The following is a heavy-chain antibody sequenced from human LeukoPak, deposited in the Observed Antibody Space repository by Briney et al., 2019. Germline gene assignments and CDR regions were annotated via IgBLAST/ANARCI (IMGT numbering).Heavy chain of an antibody. Sequence: GGSLXLSXXAXXXXFXSYXMNWVRQAPGXGLEWVSSISSSSSYIYYADSVKGRFTISRDNAKNSLYLQMNSLRAEDTAVYYCARSPNWGWGSFDYWGQGTLVTVSS. J-gene: IGHJ4*02. D-gene: IGHD7-27*01. CDR1: XXXFXSYX. CDR2: ISSSSSYI. CDR3: ARSPNWGWGSFDY. V-gene: IGHV3-21*01.